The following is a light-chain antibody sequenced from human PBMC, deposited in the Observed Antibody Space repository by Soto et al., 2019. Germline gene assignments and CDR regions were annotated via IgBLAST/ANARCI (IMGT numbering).Light chain of an antibody. CDR3: AAWDGSLNNVL. J-gene: IGLJ2*01. CDR1: GSSIGTNT. Sequence: QSVLTQPPSASGTPGQRVTISCSGSGSSIGTNTVIWYRQLPGTAPNLLIYGNNQRPSAVADRFSGSKSGTSASLAISGLQSEDEDDYYCAAWDGSLNNVLFGGGTKLTVL. V-gene: IGLV1-44*01. CDR2: GNN.